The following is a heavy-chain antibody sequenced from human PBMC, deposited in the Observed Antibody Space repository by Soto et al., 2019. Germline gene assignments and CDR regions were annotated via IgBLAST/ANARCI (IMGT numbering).Heavy chain of an antibody. D-gene: IGHD4-17*01. CDR1: GFSLTTGKMG. Sequence: SGPTLVHPTETLTLTCTVSGFSLTTGKMGVSWIRQPPWKALEWLAHIVSDNERSYSTSLQGRLTISKDTSGSQVVLSMTNVDLVDTATYYCARMNVDSYQFYYAMDVWGQGTTVTVSS. CDR2: IVSDNER. CDR3: ARMNVDSYQFYYAMDV. J-gene: IGHJ6*02. V-gene: IGHV2-26*01.